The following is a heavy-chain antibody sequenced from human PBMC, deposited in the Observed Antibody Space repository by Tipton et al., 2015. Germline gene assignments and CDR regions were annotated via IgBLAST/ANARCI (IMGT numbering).Heavy chain of an antibody. V-gene: IGHV1-69*01. CDR3: AREMATSLYYGMDV. CDR2: FIPMFGTA. CDR1: GGTFSSYT. Sequence: QLVQSGAEVKKPGSSVKVSCKASGGTFSSYTISWVRQAPGQGLEWMGGFIPMFGTANYARRFQGRVTITADESTSTAYMELTSLRSEDTAVYYCAREMATSLYYGMDVWAKGPRSSSP. J-gene: IGHJ6*02. D-gene: IGHD5-24*01.